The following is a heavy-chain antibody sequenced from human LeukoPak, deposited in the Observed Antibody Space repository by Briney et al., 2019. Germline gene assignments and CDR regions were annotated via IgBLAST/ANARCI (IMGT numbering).Heavy chain of an antibody. CDR1: GFTFSSYA. CDR3: ARMAGRETDY. CDR2: ISYDGSNK. Sequence: GGSLRLSCAASGFTFSSYAMHWDRQAAGKGLQWVAVISYDGSNKYYADSVKGRFTISRDNSKNTLYLQMNSLRAEDTAVYYCARMAGRETDYWGQGTLVTVSS. V-gene: IGHV3-30*04. J-gene: IGHJ4*02. D-gene: IGHD5-24*01.